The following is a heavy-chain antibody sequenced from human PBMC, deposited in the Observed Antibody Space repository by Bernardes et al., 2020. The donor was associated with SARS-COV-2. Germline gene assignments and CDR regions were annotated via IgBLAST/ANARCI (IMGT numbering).Heavy chain of an antibody. Sequence: GGSLRLSCATSGFTFSDHSMDWVRQAPGKGLEWLGRIRNRANRYSTEYSASVRGRLIISRDDSKNSLFLQMNSLKSEDTAVYYCARVRMFRGSGYGFVNWGQGTLVTVSS. CDR3: ARVRMFRGSGYGFVN. CDR1: GFTFSDHS. V-gene: IGHV3-72*01. J-gene: IGHJ4*02. CDR2: IRNRANRYST. D-gene: IGHD3-22*01.